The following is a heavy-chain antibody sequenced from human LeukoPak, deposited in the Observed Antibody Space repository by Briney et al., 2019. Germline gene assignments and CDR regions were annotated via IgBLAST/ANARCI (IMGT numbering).Heavy chain of an antibody. D-gene: IGHD6-13*01. J-gene: IGHJ4*02. CDR3: AKAAVYSRNWTPFDD. V-gene: IGHV3-30*04. CDR2: LSGDETYI. CDR1: GFTFSSYA. Sequence: GGSLRLSCAASGFTFSSYAMHWVRQAPGKGLEWVALLSGDETYIDYTDSVKGRFTISRDTSKNTLFLQMNSLRADDTAIYYCAKAAVYSRNWTPFDDWGQGTLVIVSS.